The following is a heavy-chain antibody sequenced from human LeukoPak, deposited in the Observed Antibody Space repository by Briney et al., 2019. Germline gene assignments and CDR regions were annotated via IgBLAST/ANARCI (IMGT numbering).Heavy chain of an antibody. V-gene: IGHV3-23*01. CDR3: ARKAAGLTFDY. J-gene: IGHJ4*02. CDR1: GFIFSSYA. CDR2: ISGSGGST. Sequence: PGGSLRLSCAASGFIFSSYAMSWVRQAPGKGLEWVSTISGSGGSTYYADSVKGRFTISRDNSKNTVYLQMNSLRAEDTAVYYCARKAAGLTFDYWGQGTLVTVSS. D-gene: IGHD6-13*01.